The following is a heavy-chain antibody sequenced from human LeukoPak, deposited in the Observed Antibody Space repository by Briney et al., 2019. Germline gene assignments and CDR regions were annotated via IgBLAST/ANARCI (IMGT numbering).Heavy chain of an antibody. CDR1: GFTFSSYG. J-gene: IGHJ6*03. V-gene: IGHV3-30*02. CDR3: AKNQRGQGEYYYYMDV. D-gene: IGHD1-26*01. Sequence: GGSLRLSCAASGFTFSSYGMHWVRQAPGKGLEWVAFIHFDGSNEYYADSVKGRFTISRDNSKNSLYLQINSLRAEDTAVYYCAKNQRGQGEYYYYMDVWGKGTTVTVSS. CDR2: IHFDGSNE.